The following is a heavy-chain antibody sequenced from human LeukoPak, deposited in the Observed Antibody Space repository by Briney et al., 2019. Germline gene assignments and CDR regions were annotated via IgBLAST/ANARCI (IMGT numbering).Heavy chain of an antibody. CDR1: GFTFSSYA. Sequence: PGGSLRLSCSASGFTFSSYAMHWVRQAPGRGLEYVSATSSNGGSTYYADPVKGRFTISRDNSKNTLYLQMSSLRAEDTAVYYCVSGSVDAFDIWGQGTMVTVSS. CDR2: TSSNGGST. D-gene: IGHD3-22*01. V-gene: IGHV3-64D*09. CDR3: VSGSVDAFDI. J-gene: IGHJ3*02.